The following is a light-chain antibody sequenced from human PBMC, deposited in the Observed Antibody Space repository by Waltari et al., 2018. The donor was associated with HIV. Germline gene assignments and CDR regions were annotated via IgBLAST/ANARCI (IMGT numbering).Light chain of an antibody. Sequence: QSALTQPPSASGSPGQSVPLSCTGTSSDVCGYNYVSWYQQHPGKAPKLMIYEVSKRPSGVPDRFSGSKSGNTASLTVSGLQAEDEADYYCSSYAGSNNYVFGTGTKVTVL. V-gene: IGLV2-8*01. J-gene: IGLJ1*01. CDR2: EVS. CDR3: SSYAGSNNYV. CDR1: SSDVCGYNY.